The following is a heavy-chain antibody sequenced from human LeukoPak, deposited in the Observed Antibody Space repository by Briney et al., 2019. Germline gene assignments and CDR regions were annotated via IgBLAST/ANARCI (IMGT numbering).Heavy chain of an antibody. CDR3: AKAPVTSCRGAFCYPFDY. Sequence: GGSLRLSRTASGLSLNSYAMSWVRQVPGKGLEWVSASSSSDDGKWYAESVRGRFTISRDTSKNTVYLQMNSLRVEDAGVYYCAKAPVTSCRGAFCYPFDYWGHGTLVTVSS. CDR2: SSSSDDGK. CDR1: GLSLNSYA. D-gene: IGHD2-21*01. J-gene: IGHJ4*01. V-gene: IGHV3-23*01.